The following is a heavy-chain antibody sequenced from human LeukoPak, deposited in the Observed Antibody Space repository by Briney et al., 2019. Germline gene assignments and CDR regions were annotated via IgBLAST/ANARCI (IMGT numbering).Heavy chain of an antibody. D-gene: IGHD3-10*01. CDR2: INPNSGGT. CDR1: GYTFTAYS. Sequence: ASVKVSRKASGYTFTAYSMHWVRQAPGQGLEWMGWINPNSGGTNHAQKFQGRVTMTRDTSITTAYMELSRLGSDDTAVYYCARDRSKYGSGSYLGAFDIWGQGTMVTVSS. CDR3: ARDRSKYGSGSYLGAFDI. V-gene: IGHV1-2*02. J-gene: IGHJ3*02.